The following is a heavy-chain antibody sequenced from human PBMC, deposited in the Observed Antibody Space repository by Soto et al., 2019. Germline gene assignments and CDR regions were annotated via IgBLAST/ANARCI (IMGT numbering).Heavy chain of an antibody. D-gene: IGHD5-12*01. CDR3: AKDRGAYFDY. V-gene: IGHV3-30*18. CDR2: ISYDGSNK. Sequence: RGSLVLACASSEFTFSIYGMHWVRQAPGKGLEWVAVISYDGSNKYYADSVKGRFTISRDNSKNTLYLQMNSLRAEDTAVYYCAKDRGAYFDYWGQGTMVTVSS. J-gene: IGHJ4*02. CDR1: EFTFSIYG.